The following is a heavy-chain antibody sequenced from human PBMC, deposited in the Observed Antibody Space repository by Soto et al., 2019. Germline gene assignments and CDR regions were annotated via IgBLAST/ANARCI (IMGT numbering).Heavy chain of an antibody. CDR2: IKEDGSER. CDR1: GFTLNNYW. D-gene: IGHD1-1*01. CDR3: ARDRVRATTSWFDS. J-gene: IGHJ5*01. Sequence: EVQLVESGGGVVQPGGSLRLSCAASGFTLNNYWMSWVRQAPGKGLEWVANIKEDGSERYYVDSVKGRFTITRDNAKNSVFLQMTSLRGEDTAVYYCARDRVRATTSWFDSWGQGALVTVSS. V-gene: IGHV3-7*01.